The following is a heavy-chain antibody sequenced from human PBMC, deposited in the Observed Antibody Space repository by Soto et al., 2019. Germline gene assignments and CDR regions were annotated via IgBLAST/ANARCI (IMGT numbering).Heavy chain of an antibody. Sequence: QVQLQETGPGLVKPSQTLSLTCTFSVGSISSGGYYWSWIRQHPGKGLEWIGYIYYSGSPYYNPSLKSRVTISVDTSKNQFSLKLSSVTAADTAVYYCARNNGLVITFDYWGQGTLVTVTS. D-gene: IGHD3-9*01. V-gene: IGHV4-31*03. J-gene: IGHJ4*02. CDR1: VGSISSGGYY. CDR2: IYYSGSP. CDR3: ARNNGLVITFDY.